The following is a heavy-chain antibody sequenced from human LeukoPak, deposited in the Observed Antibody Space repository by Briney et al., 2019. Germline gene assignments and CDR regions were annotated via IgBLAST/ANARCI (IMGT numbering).Heavy chain of an antibody. D-gene: IGHD3-16*01. J-gene: IGHJ3*02. CDR2: ISGSGGST. V-gene: IGHV3-23*01. CDR3: VRGPRYYDDSGFHYGVFDI. Sequence: GGSLRLSCAASGFTFSSYAMSWVRQAPGKGLEWVSAISGSGGSTYYADSVKGRFIISRDNSKNTLSLQMNSLTADDTAVYYCVRGPRYYDDSGFHYGVFDIWGQGTLVTVSS. CDR1: GFTFSSYA.